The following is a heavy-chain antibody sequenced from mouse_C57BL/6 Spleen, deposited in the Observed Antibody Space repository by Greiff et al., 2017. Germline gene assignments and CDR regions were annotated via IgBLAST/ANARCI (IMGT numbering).Heavy chain of an antibody. Sequence: VKLVESGPGLVQPSQSLSITCTVSGFSLTSYGVHWVRQPPGKGLEWLGVIWSGGSTDYNAAFISRLSISKDNSKSQVFFKMNSLQADDTAIYYCAKGRDYAMDYWGQGNSVTVSS. CDR2: IWSGGST. CDR3: AKGRDYAMDY. J-gene: IGHJ4*01. V-gene: IGHV2-4*01. CDR1: GFSLTSYG.